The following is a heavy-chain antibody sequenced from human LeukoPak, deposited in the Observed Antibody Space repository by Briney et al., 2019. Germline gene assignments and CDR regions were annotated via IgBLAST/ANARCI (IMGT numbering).Heavy chain of an antibody. D-gene: IGHD3-10*01. Sequence: GRSLRLSCAASGFTFSSYAMHWVRQAPGKGLEWVAVISYDGSNKYYADSVKGRFTISRDNSKNTLYLQMNSLRAEDTAVYYCAKDSMVRGVMVYWGQGTLVTVSS. CDR2: ISYDGSNK. CDR1: GFTFSSYA. J-gene: IGHJ4*02. V-gene: IGHV3-30*04. CDR3: AKDSMVRGVMVY.